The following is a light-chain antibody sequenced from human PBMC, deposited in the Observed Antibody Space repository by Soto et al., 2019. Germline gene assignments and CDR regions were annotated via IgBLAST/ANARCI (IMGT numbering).Light chain of an antibody. CDR3: QSYDSSLSGSYV. Sequence: QSVLTQPPSVSGAPGQRVTISCTGSSSNIGAGYDVYWYQQLPGTAPKLLIYGNSNRPSGVPDRFSGSKSGTSASLAITGLQAEGEADYYCQSYDSSLSGSYVFGTGTKVTVL. CDR1: SSNIGAGYD. CDR2: GNS. J-gene: IGLJ1*01. V-gene: IGLV1-40*01.